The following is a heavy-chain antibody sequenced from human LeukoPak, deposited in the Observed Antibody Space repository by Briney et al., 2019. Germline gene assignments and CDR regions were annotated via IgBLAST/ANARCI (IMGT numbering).Heavy chain of an antibody. V-gene: IGHV4-39*07. CDR2: VDYSGGT. Sequence: PSETLSLTCTVSGDSFSSVTDYWAWIRQPPGKGLEWIASVDYSGGTYYNPSLESRVAISADMSKNQFSLKLSSVTAADTALYYCARGQEEWERLQRAVHFDYWGQGNLITVSS. CDR3: ARGQEEWERLQRAVHFDY. J-gene: IGHJ4*02. CDR1: GDSFSSVTDY. D-gene: IGHD1-1*01.